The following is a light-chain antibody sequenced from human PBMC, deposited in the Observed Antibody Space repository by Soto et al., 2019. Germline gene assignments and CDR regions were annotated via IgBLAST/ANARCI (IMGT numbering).Light chain of an antibody. CDR1: QSVSSN. CDR2: GAS. CDR3: QQYNAWPPWT. J-gene: IGKJ1*01. Sequence: EILMTQSPATLSVSPGERATLSCRASQSVSSNVAWYQQKPGQAPRLLIYGASNRATGIPARFSGSGSGTDFSLTITSLQSEDFAVYYCQQYNAWPPWTFGQGTKVEIK. V-gene: IGKV3-15*01.